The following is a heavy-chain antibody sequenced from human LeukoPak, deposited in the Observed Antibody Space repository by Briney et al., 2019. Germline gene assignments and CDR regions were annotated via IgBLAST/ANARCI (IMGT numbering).Heavy chain of an antibody. D-gene: IGHD3-22*01. CDR2: INHSGST. J-gene: IGHJ5*02. Sequence: SETLSLTCAVYGGSFSGYYWSWIRQPPGKGLEWIGEINHSGSTNYNPSLKSRVTISVDTSKNQFSLKLSSVTAADTAVYYCARGAHYYDKRWFDPWGQGTLVTVSS. CDR1: GGSFSGYY. CDR3: ARGAHYYDKRWFDP. V-gene: IGHV4-34*01.